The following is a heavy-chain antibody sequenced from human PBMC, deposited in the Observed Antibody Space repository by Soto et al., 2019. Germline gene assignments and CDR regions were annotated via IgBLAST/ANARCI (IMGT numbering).Heavy chain of an antibody. J-gene: IGHJ4*02. CDR3: ARDIGDGYYDS. V-gene: IGHV4-31*02. CDR2: IHYSGTT. Sequence: WTCIRQHPGKGLEWIGYIHYSGTTYYSPSLKSRVTISSDTSNKHFSLKLTSVTAADTAIYYCARDIGDGYYDSWGQGTLVTVSS.